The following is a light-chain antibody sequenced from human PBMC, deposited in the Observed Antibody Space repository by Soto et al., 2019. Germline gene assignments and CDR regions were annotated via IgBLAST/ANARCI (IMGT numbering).Light chain of an antibody. J-gene: IGLJ2*01. V-gene: IGLV1-44*01. Sequence: QSVLTQPPSASGTPGQTIVISCSGGTSNIGSHTVNWFQQLPGTAPRLLIYSNTQRPSGVPERFSGSKSGTSASLAINGLQSQYEGDYYCAAWDDSLNGVVFGGGTKLTVL. CDR3: AAWDDSLNGVV. CDR1: TSNIGSHT. CDR2: SNT.